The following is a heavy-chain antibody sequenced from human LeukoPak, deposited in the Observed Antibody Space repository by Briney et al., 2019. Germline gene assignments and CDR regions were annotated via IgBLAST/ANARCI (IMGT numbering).Heavy chain of an antibody. V-gene: IGHV3-30-3*01. CDR3: ARAYDSSGYYSVDY. J-gene: IGHJ4*02. Sequence: GGSLRLSCAASGFTFSSYAMHWVRLAPGKGLEWVAVISYDGSNKYYADPVKGRFTISRDNSKNTLYLQMNSLRAEDTAVYYCARAYDSSGYYSVDYWGQGTLVTVSS. CDR2: ISYDGSNK. CDR1: GFTFSSYA. D-gene: IGHD3-22*01.